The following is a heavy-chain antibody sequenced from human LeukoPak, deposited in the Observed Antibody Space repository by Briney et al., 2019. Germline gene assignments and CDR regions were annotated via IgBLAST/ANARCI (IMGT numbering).Heavy chain of an antibody. J-gene: IGHJ4*02. D-gene: IGHD3-10*01. CDR2: INHSGST. CDR1: GGSFSGYY. Sequence: SETLSLTCAVYGGSFSGYYWSWIRQPPGKGLEWIGEINHSGSTNYNPSLKSRATISVDTSKNQFSLRLSFVTAADTAVYYCARRGYASGSFGCWGQGTLVTVSS. CDR3: ARRGYASGSFGC. V-gene: IGHV4-34*01.